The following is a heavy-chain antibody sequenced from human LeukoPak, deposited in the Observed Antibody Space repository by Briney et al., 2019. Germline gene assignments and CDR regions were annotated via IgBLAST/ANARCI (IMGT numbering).Heavy chain of an antibody. J-gene: IGHJ4*02. Sequence: GGSVRLSCAASGFTFRRHWMSWVRQAPGKGLEWVANMRDDGSEEFYVNSVKGRFTISRDNTKNSLYLQMDSLRAEDTAVYYCARDLWLGERGLFFFEYWGQGAQVTVAS. CDR1: GFTFRRHW. D-gene: IGHD3-22*01. CDR3: ARDLWLGERGLFFFEY. CDR2: MRDDGSEE. V-gene: IGHV3-7*01.